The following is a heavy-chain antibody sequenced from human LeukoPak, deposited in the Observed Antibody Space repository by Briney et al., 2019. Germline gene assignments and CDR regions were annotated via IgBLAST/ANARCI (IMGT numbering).Heavy chain of an antibody. D-gene: IGHD3-9*01. CDR1: GFSLDGYA. CDR3: AKSRDDGTGYYYDY. V-gene: IGHV3-9*01. CDR2: ISRNSYNI. Sequence: PGRSLRLSCEASGFSLDGYAMHWVRQAPGKGLEWVAGISRNSYNIAYGDSVKGRFTISRDNAKKSLSLQMNSLGTEDTAFYYCAKSRDDGTGYYYDYWGQGVLVTVAS. J-gene: IGHJ4*02.